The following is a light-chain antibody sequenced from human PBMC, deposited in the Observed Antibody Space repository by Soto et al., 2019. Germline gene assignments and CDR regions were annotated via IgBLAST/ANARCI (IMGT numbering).Light chain of an antibody. CDR1: QGIGNW. CDR3: QHYDSYSQT. Sequence: GDRVTITCRASQGIGNWLAWYRQKPGKAPNLLIYDASSLESGVPSRFSGSGSGTEFTLTITSLQSDDFATYYCQHYDSYSQTVGQGTKVEIK. CDR2: DAS. V-gene: IGKV1-5*01. J-gene: IGKJ1*01.